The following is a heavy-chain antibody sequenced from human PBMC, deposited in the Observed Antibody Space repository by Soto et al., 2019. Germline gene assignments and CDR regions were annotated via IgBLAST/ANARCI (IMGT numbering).Heavy chain of an antibody. CDR1: GGTFSSYA. Sequence: SVKVSCKASGGTFSSYAISWVRQAPGQGLEWMGGIIPIFGTANYAQKFQGRVTITADESTSTAYMELSSLRSEDTAVYYCAKGYVWGSYRYGAFDIWGQGTMVTVSS. J-gene: IGHJ3*02. CDR2: IIPIFGTA. CDR3: AKGYVWGSYRYGAFDI. D-gene: IGHD3-16*02. V-gene: IGHV1-69*13.